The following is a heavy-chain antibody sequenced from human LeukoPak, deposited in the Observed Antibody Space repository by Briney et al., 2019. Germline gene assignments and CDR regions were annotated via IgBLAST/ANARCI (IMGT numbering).Heavy chain of an antibody. J-gene: IGHJ3*02. D-gene: IGHD5-24*01. CDR2: IKSDGSGK. CDR3: ARGADLGTTITGGFDI. V-gene: IGHV3-7*01. Sequence: PGGSLRLSCAASRFTFSNYWMSWVRQAPGKGLEWVASIKSDGSGKFYVDSVKGRFTISRDNARNSLYLQMNRLRAEDTAVYYCARGADLGTTITGGFDIWGQGTKVTVSS. CDR1: RFTFSNYW.